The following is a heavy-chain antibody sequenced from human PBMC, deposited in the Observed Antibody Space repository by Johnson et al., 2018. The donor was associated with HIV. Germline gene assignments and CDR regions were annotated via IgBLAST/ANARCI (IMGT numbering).Heavy chain of an antibody. V-gene: IGHV3-9*01. CDR3: ARDNIVATADDAFDV. Sequence: EVQLVESGGGLVQPGRSLRLSCAASGFTFDDYAMHWVRQPPGKGLEWVSGISWNSGSIGYADSVKGRFTISRDNAKNSLYLQMNSLRAEDTAVYYCARDNIVATADDAFDVWGQGTMVTVSS. CDR2: ISWNSGSI. CDR1: GFTFDDYA. D-gene: IGHD5-12*01. J-gene: IGHJ3*01.